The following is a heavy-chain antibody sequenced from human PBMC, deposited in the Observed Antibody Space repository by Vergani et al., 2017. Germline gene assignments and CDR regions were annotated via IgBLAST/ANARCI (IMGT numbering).Heavy chain of an antibody. J-gene: IGHJ5*02. CDR1: GGSFSGYY. Sequence: QVQLQRWGAGLLKPSETLSLTCAVYGGSFSGYYWSWIRQPPGKGLEWIGEINHSGSTNYNPSLKSRVTISVDTSKNQFSLKLSSVTAADTAVYYCARGGYSYGLVSPWFDPWGQGTLVTVSS. D-gene: IGHD5-18*01. CDR2: INHSGST. CDR3: ARGGYSYGLVSPWFDP. V-gene: IGHV4-34*01.